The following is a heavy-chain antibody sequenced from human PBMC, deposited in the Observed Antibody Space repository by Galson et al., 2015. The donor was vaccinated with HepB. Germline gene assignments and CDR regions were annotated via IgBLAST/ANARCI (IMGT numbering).Heavy chain of an antibody. CDR3: AHFMTATTPRY. Sequence: PALVKPTQTLMLTCAFSGFSLRSSGVGVGWVRQPPGKALEWLALIYWDDEKRYSPSLKSRVTITKDTSRSQVVLIMTNVDPVDTATYYCAHFMTATTPRYWGQGILVTVSS. J-gene: IGHJ4*02. D-gene: IGHD4-17*01. CDR1: GFSLRSSGVG. CDR2: IYWDDEK. V-gene: IGHV2-5*02.